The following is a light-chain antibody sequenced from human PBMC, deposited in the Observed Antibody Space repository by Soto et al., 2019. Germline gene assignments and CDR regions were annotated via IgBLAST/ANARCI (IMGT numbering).Light chain of an antibody. CDR2: SAS. CDR1: QGVRTN. CDR3: QQYDNLPLC. Sequence: EIVMTQSPATLSVSPGERATLSCRASQGVRTNLAWYQQKTGQSPRLLIYSASTRATGIPARLSGSGSGTEFTLTISNLQSEDFAVYYCQQYDNLPLCFYQGTKMEIK. J-gene: IGKJ2*03. V-gene: IGKV3-15*01.